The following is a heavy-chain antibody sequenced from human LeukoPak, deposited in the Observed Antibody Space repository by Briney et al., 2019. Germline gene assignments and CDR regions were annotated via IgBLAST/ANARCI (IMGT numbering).Heavy chain of an antibody. CDR1: GFTFDNYA. V-gene: IGHV3-9*01. J-gene: IGHJ4*02. CDR3: AKDGRWLQLKGEYYFDY. Sequence: SLRLSCAASGFTFDNYAMHWVRQVPGKGLEWVSGLSWNSDGLGYADSVRGRFTISRDNAKNSLYLQMNSLRTEDTALYYCAKDGRWLQLKGEYYFDYWGQGTLVTVSS. CDR2: LSWNSDGL. D-gene: IGHD5-24*01.